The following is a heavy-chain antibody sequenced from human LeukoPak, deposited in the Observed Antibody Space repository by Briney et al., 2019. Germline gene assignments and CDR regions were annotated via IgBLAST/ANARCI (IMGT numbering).Heavy chain of an antibody. Sequence: GGSLRLSCAASGFTFNNAWMSWVRQAPGKGLEWVGRIRRETDGGTTDYAAPVKGRITISRDDSKNTLYLQMNSLKTEDTAVYYCATVTNGSSAWLVYWGQGTLVIVSS. CDR3: ATVTNGSSAWLVY. CDR1: GFTFNNAW. CDR2: IRRETDGGTT. J-gene: IGHJ4*02. V-gene: IGHV3-15*01. D-gene: IGHD6-19*01.